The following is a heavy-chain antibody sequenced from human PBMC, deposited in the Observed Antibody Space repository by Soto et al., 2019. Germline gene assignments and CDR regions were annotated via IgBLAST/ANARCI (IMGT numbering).Heavy chain of an antibody. V-gene: IGHV3-7*01. CDR2: IKQDGSEK. CDR3: ARDRRYYDILTGYYSWFDP. D-gene: IGHD3-9*01. CDR1: GFTFSSYW. J-gene: IGHJ5*02. Sequence: GGSLRLSCAASGFTFSSYWMSWVRQAPGKGLEWVANIKQDGSEKYYVDSVMGRFTISRDNAKNSLYLQMNSLRAEDTAVYYCARDRRYYDILTGYYSWFDPWGQGTLVTVSS.